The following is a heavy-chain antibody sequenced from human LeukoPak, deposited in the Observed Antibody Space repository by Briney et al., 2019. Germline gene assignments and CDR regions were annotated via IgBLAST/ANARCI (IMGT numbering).Heavy chain of an antibody. CDR3: ARDASMVRGGTTQTIDY. V-gene: IGHV3-23*01. CDR1: GFTFSSYA. Sequence: PGGSLRLSCAASGFTFSSYAMSWVRQAPGQGLEWVSGIYAGGGTTYYADSVKGRFTISRDNAKNSLYLQMNSLRAEDTAVYYCARDASMVRGGTTQTIDYWGQGTLVTVSS. J-gene: IGHJ4*02. D-gene: IGHD3-10*01. CDR2: IYAGGGTT.